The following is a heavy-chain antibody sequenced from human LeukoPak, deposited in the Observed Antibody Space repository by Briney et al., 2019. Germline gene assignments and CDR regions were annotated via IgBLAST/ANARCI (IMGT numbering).Heavy chain of an antibody. CDR3: ARLTYDSSAYRYYFDF. CDR2: IYYSGTT. CDR1: GGSISSYY. J-gene: IGHJ4*02. D-gene: IGHD3-22*01. Sequence: PSETLSLTCTVSGGSISSYYWSWIRQPPGKGLEWIGTIYYSGTTYYNPSLKSRVTVSVDTSKNQFSLKLSSVTAADTAVYYCARLTYDSSAYRYYFDFWGQGSLVTVSS. V-gene: IGHV4-59*04.